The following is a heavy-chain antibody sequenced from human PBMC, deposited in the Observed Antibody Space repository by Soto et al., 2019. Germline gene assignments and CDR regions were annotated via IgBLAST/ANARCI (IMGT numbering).Heavy chain of an antibody. V-gene: IGHV3-48*01. Sequence: WGSLILSCAASGFTFRSYSMNWVRQAPGEGLEWVSYISDSGRSISYADSVKGRSTISRDNAMNSLFLQMKSLRAEDTAVYYCVIASGMDXWGQGTLVTVS. CDR1: GFTFRSYS. CDR2: ISDSGRSI. CDR3: VIASGMDX. J-gene: IGHJ6*02.